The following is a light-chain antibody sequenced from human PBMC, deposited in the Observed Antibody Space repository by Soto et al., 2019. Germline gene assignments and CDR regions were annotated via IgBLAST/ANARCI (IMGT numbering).Light chain of an antibody. Sequence: EIVMTQSPATLSVSPGERATLSCTASQSVGGYLAWYQQRPGQAPSLLIYGAFTRATGIPARFSGSGSGTEFTLTISSLQSEDFAVYYCHQYNNWPPYTFGQGNKLEIK. CDR3: HQYNNWPPYT. J-gene: IGKJ2*01. V-gene: IGKV3-15*01. CDR2: GAF. CDR1: QSVGGY.